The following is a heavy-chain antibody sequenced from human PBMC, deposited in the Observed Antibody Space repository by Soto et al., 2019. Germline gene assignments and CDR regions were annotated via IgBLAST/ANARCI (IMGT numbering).Heavy chain of an antibody. V-gene: IGHV4-31*03. CDR1: GGSISSGGYY. D-gene: IGHD3-9*01. CDR3: ARRNYDILTGYYKRGWFDP. Sequence: SETLSLTCTVSGGSISSGGYYWSWIRQHPGKGLEWIGYIYYSGSTYYNPSLKSRVTISVDTSKNQFSLKLSSVTAADTAVYYCARRNYDILTGYYKRGWFDPWGQGTLVTVSS. J-gene: IGHJ5*02. CDR2: IYYSGST.